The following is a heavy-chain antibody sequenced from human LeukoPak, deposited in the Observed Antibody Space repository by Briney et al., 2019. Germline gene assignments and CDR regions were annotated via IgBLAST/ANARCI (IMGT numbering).Heavy chain of an antibody. J-gene: IGHJ5*02. CDR2: IYHSGST. Sequence: SETLSLTCAVSGGSISSGGYSWSWIRQPPGKGLEWIGYIYHSGSTYYNPSLKSRVTISVDRSKNQFSLKLSSVTAADTAVYYCAREEAAAGNWSDPWGQGTLVTVSS. CDR1: GGSISSGGYS. CDR3: AREEAAAGNWSDP. V-gene: IGHV4-30-2*01. D-gene: IGHD6-13*01.